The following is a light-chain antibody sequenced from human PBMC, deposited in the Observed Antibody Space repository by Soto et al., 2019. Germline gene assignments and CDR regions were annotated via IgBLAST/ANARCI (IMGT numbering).Light chain of an antibody. CDR1: QSISNS. CDR3: QQSYSTPTWT. CDR2: AAS. J-gene: IGKJ5*01. Sequence: DIQMAQAPSSLSASIGDRVTITCRASQSISNSLNWYQQRPGKAPNLLIYAASNLHSGVPSRFSGSGSWTDFTLTISSLLPEDFATYYCQQSYSTPTWTFGQGTRLETK. V-gene: IGKV1-39*01.